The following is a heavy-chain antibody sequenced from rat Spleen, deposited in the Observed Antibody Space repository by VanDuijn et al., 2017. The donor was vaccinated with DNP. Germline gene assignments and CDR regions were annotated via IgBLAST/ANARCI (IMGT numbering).Heavy chain of an antibody. Sequence: EVQLVESGGGLVQAGRSLKLSCVASGFSFRDYDMAWVRQAPTKGLEWVALISPDGDRTYYRDSVKGRFTVSRDDAKSGLYLQMNSLKSEDTATYYCARGSTSIYWYFDFWGPGTMVTVSS. CDR2: ISPDGDRT. CDR1: GFSFRDYD. J-gene: IGHJ1*01. CDR3: ARGSTSIYWYFDF. D-gene: IGHD3-1*01. V-gene: IGHV5S23*01.